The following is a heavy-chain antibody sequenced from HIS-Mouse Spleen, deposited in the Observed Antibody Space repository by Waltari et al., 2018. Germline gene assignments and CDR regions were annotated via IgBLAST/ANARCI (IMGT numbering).Heavy chain of an antibody. CDR3: ARVNGIAVAGTDAFDI. J-gene: IGHJ3*02. Sequence: QVQLVESGGGVVQPGRSLRLSCAAAGFPFSSCARTWVRQAPGKGLEWVAVISYDGSNKYYADSVKGRFTISRDNSKNTLYLQMNSLRAEDTAVYYCARVNGIAVAGTDAFDIWGQGTMVTVSS. CDR1: GFPFSSCA. D-gene: IGHD6-19*01. CDR2: ISYDGSNK. V-gene: IGHV3-30-3*01.